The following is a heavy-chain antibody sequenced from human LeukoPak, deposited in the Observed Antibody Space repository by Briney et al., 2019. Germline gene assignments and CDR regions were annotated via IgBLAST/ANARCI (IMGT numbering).Heavy chain of an antibody. D-gene: IGHD3-9*01. J-gene: IGHJ4*02. V-gene: IGHV4-31*03. CDR1: GGSISSGGYY. Sequence: SETLSLTCTVSGGSISSGGYYWSWIRQHPGKGLEWIGYIYYNGSTYYNPSLKSRVTISVDTSKNQFSLKLSSVTAADTAVYYCARGGGVLRYFDWPSYFDYWGQGTLVTVSS. CDR2: IYYNGST. CDR3: ARGGGVLRYFDWPSYFDY.